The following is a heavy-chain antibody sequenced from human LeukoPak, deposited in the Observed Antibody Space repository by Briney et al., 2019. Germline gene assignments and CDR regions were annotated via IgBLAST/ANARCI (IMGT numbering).Heavy chain of an antibody. J-gene: IGHJ4*02. CDR2: IKPDGSDK. Sequence: GESLRLSCAASGFTFTTHWMNWVRQAPGGGLEWLANIKPDGSDKYYVDSVMGRFTISRDNAKNLVYLQMNSLRTEDTAVYYCSGRSGFSSIYWGQGTLVTVSS. D-gene: IGHD6-19*01. V-gene: IGHV3-7*01. CDR1: GFTFTTHW. CDR3: SGRSGFSSIY.